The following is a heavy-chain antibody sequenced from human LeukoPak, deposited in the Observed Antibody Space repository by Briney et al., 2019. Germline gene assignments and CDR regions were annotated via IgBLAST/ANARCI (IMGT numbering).Heavy chain of an antibody. V-gene: IGHV3-48*04. CDR1: EFTFSCCS. CDR3: ARGRAGYYFDY. D-gene: IGHD6-19*01. CDR2: ITSSSSSI. Sequence: GGSLRLSCAASEFTFSCCSMTWVRQAPGKGLEWVSYITSSSSSINYADSVKGRFTISRDNAKNSLYLQMDSLRAEDMAVYYCARGRAGYYFDYWGQGTLVTVSS. J-gene: IGHJ4*02.